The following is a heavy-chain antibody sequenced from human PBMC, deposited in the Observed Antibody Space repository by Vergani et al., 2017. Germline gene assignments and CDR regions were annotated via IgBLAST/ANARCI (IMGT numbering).Heavy chain of an antibody. CDR3: ARVSKGLLPDY. CDR1: GDNGTREG. Sequence: GKRGKEGEEGKKKGDAGKGEGKESGDNGTREGRRGVGQAKGQGIEWMGGISTNSGGTKYAQKVQGRVTMTRDTSISTAYMELSRLRSDDTAVYYCARVSKGLLPDYWGQGTLVTVSS. V-gene: IGHV1-2*02. D-gene: IGHD3-22*01. CDR2: ISTNSGGT. J-gene: IGHJ4*02.